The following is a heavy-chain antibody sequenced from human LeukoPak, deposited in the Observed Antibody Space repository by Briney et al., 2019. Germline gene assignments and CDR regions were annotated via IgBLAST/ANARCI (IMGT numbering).Heavy chain of an antibody. J-gene: IGHJ4*02. CDR1: GGSFSGYY. V-gene: IGHV4-34*01. CDR3: ARGSRGYSYGSIWETRFYYFDY. Sequence: SETLSLTCAVYGGSFSGYYWSWIRQPPGKGLEWIGEINHSGSTNYNPSLKSRVTISVDTSKNQFSLKLSSVTAAGTAVYYCARGSRGYSYGSIWETRFYYFDYWGQGTLVTVSS. CDR2: INHSGST. D-gene: IGHD5-18*01.